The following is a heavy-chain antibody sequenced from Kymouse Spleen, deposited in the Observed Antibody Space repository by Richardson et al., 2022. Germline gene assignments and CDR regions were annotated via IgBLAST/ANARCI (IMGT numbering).Heavy chain of an antibody. D-gene: IGHD6-19*01. CDR2: IRSKANSYAT. CDR1: GFTFSGSA. Sequence: EVQLVESGGGLVQPGGSLKLSCAASGFTFSGSAMHWVRQASGKGLEWVGRIRSKANSYATAYAASVKGRFTISRDDSKNTAYLQMNSLKTEDTAVYYCTRHAYSSGGDGMDVWGQGTTVTVSS. V-gene: IGHV3-73*02. J-gene: IGHJ6*02. CDR3: TRHAYSSGGDGMDV.